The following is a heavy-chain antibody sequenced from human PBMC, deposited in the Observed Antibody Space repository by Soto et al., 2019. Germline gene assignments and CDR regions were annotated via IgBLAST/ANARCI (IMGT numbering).Heavy chain of an antibody. Sequence: SSETLSLTCTVSGGSISSYYWSWIRQPPGEGLELIGFIFYSGSTNYNPSLKSRVTISVDTSKNQFSLKLSSVTAAVTAVYYCARGSRYYDFWSGYYQSDLFDYWGQGTLVTVSS. CDR1: GGSISSYY. D-gene: IGHD3-3*01. V-gene: IGHV4-59*01. CDR2: IFYSGST. CDR3: ARGSRYYDFWSGYYQSDLFDY. J-gene: IGHJ4*02.